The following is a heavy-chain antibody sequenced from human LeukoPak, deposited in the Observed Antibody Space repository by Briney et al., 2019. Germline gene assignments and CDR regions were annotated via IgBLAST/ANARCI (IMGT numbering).Heavy chain of an antibody. J-gene: IGHJ4*02. CDR2: IHYTGAT. Sequence: SETLSLTCAVYGGSITGYYWSWIRQTPGRGLEWVGEIHYTGATSYNTSLKSRATISTDTSKNQFSLRLSSVTAADTAVYYCARGNRLPGYCFDFWGQGALVTVSS. V-gene: IGHV4-34*01. CDR3: ARGNRLPGYCFDF. CDR1: GGSITGYY. D-gene: IGHD3-22*01.